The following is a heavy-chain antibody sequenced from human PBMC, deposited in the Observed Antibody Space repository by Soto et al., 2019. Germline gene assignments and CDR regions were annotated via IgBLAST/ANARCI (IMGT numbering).Heavy chain of an antibody. J-gene: IGHJ4*02. Sequence: SLRLSCAASGFTFSSYGMHWVRQAPGKGLEWVAVISYDGSNKYYADSVKGRFTISRDNSKNTLYLQMNSLRAEDTAVYYCAKVRGVKQWLAYFDYWGQGTLVTVSS. CDR1: GFTFSSYG. CDR3: AKVRGVKQWLAYFDY. CDR2: ISYDGSNK. V-gene: IGHV3-30*18. D-gene: IGHD6-19*01.